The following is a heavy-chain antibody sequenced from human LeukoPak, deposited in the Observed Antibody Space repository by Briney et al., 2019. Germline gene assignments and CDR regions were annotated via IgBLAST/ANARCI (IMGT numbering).Heavy chain of an antibody. CDR2: IYSGGST. Sequence: PGGSLRLSCAASGFTFSSYAMSWVRQAPGKGLEWVSVIYSGGSTYYADSVKGRFTISRDNSKNTLYLQMNSLRAEDTAVYYCARDRGPMVRGVPYYYGMDVWGQGTTVTVSS. J-gene: IGHJ6*02. CDR1: GFTFSSYA. CDR3: ARDRGPMVRGVPYYYGMDV. D-gene: IGHD3-10*01. V-gene: IGHV3-66*01.